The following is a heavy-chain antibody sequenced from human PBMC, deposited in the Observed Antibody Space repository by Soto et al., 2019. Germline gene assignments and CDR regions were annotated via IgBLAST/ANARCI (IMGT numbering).Heavy chain of an antibody. D-gene: IGHD4-17*01. V-gene: IGHV4-31*03. CDR2: TYHSGST. CDR3: ATVTYFGDFEFDY. J-gene: IGHJ4*02. Sequence: SETLSLTCTVSGGSISSGVYCWTWIRQHPGKGLEWIGCTYHSGSTYYNPSLKSRVTISIDTSKNQFSLKLSSLTAADTAVYYCATVTYFGDFEFDYWGQGTLVTVSS. CDR1: GGSISSGVYC.